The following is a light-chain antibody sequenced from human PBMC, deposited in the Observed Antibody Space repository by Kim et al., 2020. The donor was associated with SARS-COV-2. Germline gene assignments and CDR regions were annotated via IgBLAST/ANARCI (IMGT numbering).Light chain of an antibody. CDR2: ESI. J-gene: IGLJ3*02. CDR3: CSYAGSSTLV. Sequence: GPSITISCTGTSSDVWSYNLVSWYQQHPGKAPKLMIYESIKRPSGVSNRFSGSKSGNTASLTISGLQAEDEAAYYCCSYAGSSTLVFGGGTQLTVL. CDR1: SSDVWSYNL. V-gene: IGLV2-23*01.